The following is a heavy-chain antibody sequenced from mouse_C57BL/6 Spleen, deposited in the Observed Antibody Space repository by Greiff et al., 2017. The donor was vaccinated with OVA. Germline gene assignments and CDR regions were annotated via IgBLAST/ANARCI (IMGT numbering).Heavy chain of an antibody. CDR1: GYTFTSYW. D-gene: IGHD2-5*01. J-gene: IGHJ2*01. V-gene: IGHV1-64*01. Sequence: VQLKQPGAELVKPGASVKLSCKASGYTFTSYWMHWVKQRPGQGLEWIGMIHPNSGSTNYNEKLKSKATLTVDKSSSTAYMQLSSLTSEDSAVYYCARDSNGGFDYWGQGTTLTVSS. CDR3: ARDSNGGFDY. CDR2: IHPNSGST.